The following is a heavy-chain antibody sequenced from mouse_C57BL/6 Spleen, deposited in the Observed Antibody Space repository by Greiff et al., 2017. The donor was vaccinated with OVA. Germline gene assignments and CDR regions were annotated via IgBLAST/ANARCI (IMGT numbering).Heavy chain of an antibody. J-gene: IGHJ4*01. CDR1: GYTFTSYW. Sequence: QVQLQQSGTELVKPGASVKLSCKASGYTFTSYWMHWVKQRPGQGLEWIGNINPSNGGTNYNAKFKSKATLTVDKSSSTAYMQLSSLTSEDSAVYYCARRGIYYYGSSWDYYAMDYWGQGTSVTVSS. CDR3: ARRGIYYYGSSWDYYAMDY. V-gene: IGHV1-53*01. D-gene: IGHD1-1*01. CDR2: INPSNGGT.